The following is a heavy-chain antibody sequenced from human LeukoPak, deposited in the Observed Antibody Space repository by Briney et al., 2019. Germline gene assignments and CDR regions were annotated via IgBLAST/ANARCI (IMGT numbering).Heavy chain of an antibody. J-gene: IGHJ4*02. D-gene: IGHD3-3*01. CDR2: INHSGST. V-gene: IGHV4-34*01. CDR3: ARAPTYYDFWSDSHLVFDY. Sequence: SETLSLTCAVYGGSFSGYYWSWIRQPPGKGLEWIREINHSGSTNYNPSLKSRVTISVDTSKNQFSLKLSSVTAADTAVYYCARAPTYYDFWSDSHLVFDYWGQGTLVTVSS. CDR1: GGSFSGYY.